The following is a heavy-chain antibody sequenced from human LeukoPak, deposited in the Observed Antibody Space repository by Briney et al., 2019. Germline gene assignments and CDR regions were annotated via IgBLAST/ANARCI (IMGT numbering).Heavy chain of an antibody. Sequence: SETLSLTCTVSGGSISSSSYYWGWIRQPPGKGLEWIGYIYYSGSTNYNPSLKSRVTISVDTSKNQFSLKLSSVTAADTAVYYCARVIAAAGKYYFDYWGQGTLVTVSS. J-gene: IGHJ4*02. CDR1: GGSISSSSYY. CDR2: IYYSGST. CDR3: ARVIAAAGKYYFDY. V-gene: IGHV4-61*05. D-gene: IGHD6-13*01.